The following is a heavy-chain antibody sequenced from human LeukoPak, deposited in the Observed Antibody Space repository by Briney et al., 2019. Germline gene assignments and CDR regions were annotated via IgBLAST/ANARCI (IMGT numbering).Heavy chain of an antibody. CDR3: ASGMGYSSGWSDYSDY. CDR1: GFTFSSYS. Sequence: PGGSLRLSCAASGFTFSSYSMNWVRPAPGKGLEWVSSISSSSSYIYYADSVKGRFTISRDNSKNTQYMQMNSLRAEDTVVYYCASGMGYSSGWSDYSDYWGERDLVTVSS. V-gene: IGHV3-21*01. J-gene: IGHJ4*02. CDR2: ISSSSSYI. D-gene: IGHD6-13*01.